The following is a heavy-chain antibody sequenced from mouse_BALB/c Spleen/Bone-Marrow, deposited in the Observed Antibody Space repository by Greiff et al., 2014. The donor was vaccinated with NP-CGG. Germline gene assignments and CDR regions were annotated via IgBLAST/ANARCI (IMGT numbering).Heavy chain of an antibody. CDR1: GFNIKDTY. J-gene: IGHJ4*01. CDR2: IDPANGNT. D-gene: IGHD2-10*02. CDR3: ARGIFLYGNFLLDY. V-gene: IGHV14-3*02. Sequence: EVKLMESGAELVKPGAPVKLSCTASGFNIKDTYMHWVKQRPEQGLEWIGRIDPANGNTKYDPKFQGKATITADTSSNTAYLQLSSLTSEDTAVYYCARGIFLYGNFLLDYWGQGTSVTVSS.